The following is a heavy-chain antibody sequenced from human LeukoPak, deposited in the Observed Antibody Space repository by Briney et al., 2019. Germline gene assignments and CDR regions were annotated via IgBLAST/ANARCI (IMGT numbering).Heavy chain of an antibody. CDR1: GVSISNSSYY. D-gene: IGHD5-12*01. CDR3: ARVIRYGYVVNNWFDP. J-gene: IGHJ5*02. V-gene: IGHV4-39*07. CDR2: IYYSGST. Sequence: SETLSLTCTVSGVSISNSSYYWGWIRQPPGKGLEWIGSIYYSGSTYYNPSLKSRVTISVGTSKNQFSLKLSSVTAADTAVYYCARVIRYGYVVNNWFDPWGQGTLVTVSS.